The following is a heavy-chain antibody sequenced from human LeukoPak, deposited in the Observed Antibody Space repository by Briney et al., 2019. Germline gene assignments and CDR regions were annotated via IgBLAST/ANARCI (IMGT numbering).Heavy chain of an antibody. CDR1: GGSFSGYY. J-gene: IGHJ6*02. Sequence: PSETLSLTCAVYGGSFSGYYWSWIRQPPGEGLEWIGEINHSGSTNYNPSLKSRVTISVDTSKNQFSLKLSSVTAADTAVYYCARVDSLSRWTPAFPEYGMDVWGQGTTVTVSS. V-gene: IGHV4-34*01. D-gene: IGHD2-2*03. CDR2: INHSGST. CDR3: ARVDSLSRWTPAFPEYGMDV.